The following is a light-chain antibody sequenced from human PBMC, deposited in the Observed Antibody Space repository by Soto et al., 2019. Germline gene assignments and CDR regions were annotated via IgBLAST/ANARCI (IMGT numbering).Light chain of an antibody. CDR1: QSFGSSY. J-gene: IGKJ5*01. CDR2: DAS. CDR3: QQRSNWPPIT. Sequence: EVVLTPSPGILSLPPVERATLSCRASQSFGSSYLAWYQQKPGQAPRLLIYDASNRATGIPARFSGSGSGTDFTLTISSLEPEDFAFYYCQQRSNWPPITFGQGTRLEIK. V-gene: IGKV3-11*01.